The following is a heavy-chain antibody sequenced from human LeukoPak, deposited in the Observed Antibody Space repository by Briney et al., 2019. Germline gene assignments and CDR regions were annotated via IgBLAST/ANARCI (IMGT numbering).Heavy chain of an antibody. J-gene: IGHJ3*02. CDR2: IYYSGST. Sequence: PSETLSLTCTVSGGSISSYYWSWIRQPPGKGLEWIGYIYYSGSTNYNPSLKSRVTISVDTSKNQFSLKLSSVTAADTAVYYCAAEPYLTGASVNAFDIWGQGTMVTVSS. CDR1: GGSISSYY. CDR3: AAEPYLTGASVNAFDI. D-gene: IGHD7-27*01. V-gene: IGHV4-59*01.